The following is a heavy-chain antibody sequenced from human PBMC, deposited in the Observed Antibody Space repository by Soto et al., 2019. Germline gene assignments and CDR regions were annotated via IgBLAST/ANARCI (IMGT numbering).Heavy chain of an antibody. CDR2: ISAYNGNT. V-gene: IGHV1-18*04. D-gene: IGHD2-15*01. J-gene: IGHJ6*01. Sequence: QVQLVQSGAEVKKPGASVKVSCKASGYTFTSYGISWVRQAPGQGLEWMGWISAYNGNTNYAQKLQGRVTMTTDTSTSKAYMERRSLRSDDTAVYYCARDPGPVVVVAATLDNYYYGMYVWGQGTTVTVAS. CDR1: GYTFTSYG. CDR3: ARDPGPVVVVAATLDNYYYGMYV.